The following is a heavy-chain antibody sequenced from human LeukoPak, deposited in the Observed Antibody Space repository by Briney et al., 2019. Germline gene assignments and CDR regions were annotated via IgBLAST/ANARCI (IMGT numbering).Heavy chain of an antibody. J-gene: IGHJ6*03. V-gene: IGHV1-8*01. Sequence: GASVKVSCKASGYTFTSYDIYWVRQATGQGLEWMGWMNPNSGNTGYAQKFQGRVTMTRNTSISTAYMELSSLRSEDTAVYYCARSPVDIVVVPAAPYYYMDVWGKGTTVTVSS. D-gene: IGHD2-2*03. CDR3: ARSPVDIVVVPAAPYYYMDV. CDR2: MNPNSGNT. CDR1: GYTFTSYD.